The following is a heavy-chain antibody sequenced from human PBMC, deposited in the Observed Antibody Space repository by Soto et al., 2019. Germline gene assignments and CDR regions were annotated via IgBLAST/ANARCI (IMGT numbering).Heavy chain of an antibody. V-gene: IGHV1-69*13. CDR3: ARDRSYYDSSGYYYEKVSFDY. CDR1: GGTFSIYA. CDR2: IIPIFGTA. J-gene: IGHJ4*02. D-gene: IGHD3-22*01. Sequence: SVKVSCKASGGTFSIYAIIWVRQAPGQGLEWMGGIIPIFGTANYAQKFQGRVTITADESTSTAYMELSSLRSEDTAVYYCARDRSYYDSSGYYYEKVSFDYWGQGTLVTVSS.